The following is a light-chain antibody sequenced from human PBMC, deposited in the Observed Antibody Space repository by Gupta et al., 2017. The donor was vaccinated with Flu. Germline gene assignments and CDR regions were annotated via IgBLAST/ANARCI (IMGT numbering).Light chain of an antibody. CDR2: EVS. Sequence: SVTISCTGTSSDVGGYKYVSWYQQHPGKAPKLMIYEVSQRPSGVPDRFSGSKSVNTASLTVSGLQAEDEADYYCSSYAGNNNCVFGGGTTLTVL. J-gene: IGLJ3*02. CDR3: SSYAGNNNCV. CDR1: SSDVGGYKY. V-gene: IGLV2-8*01.